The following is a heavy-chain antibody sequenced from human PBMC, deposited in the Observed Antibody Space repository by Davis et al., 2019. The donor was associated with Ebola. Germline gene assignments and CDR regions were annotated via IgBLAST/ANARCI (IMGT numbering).Heavy chain of an antibody. V-gene: IGHV3-30*02. D-gene: IGHD5-18*01. Sequence: PGGSLRLSCAASGFTFSSYGMHWVRQAPGKGLEWVAFIRYDGSNKYYADSVKGRFTISRDNSKNTLYLQMNSLRAEDTAVYYCAKDWYSYGSGYFDYWGQGTLVTVSS. CDR2: IRYDGSNK. CDR1: GFTFSSYG. CDR3: AKDWYSYGSGYFDY. J-gene: IGHJ4*02.